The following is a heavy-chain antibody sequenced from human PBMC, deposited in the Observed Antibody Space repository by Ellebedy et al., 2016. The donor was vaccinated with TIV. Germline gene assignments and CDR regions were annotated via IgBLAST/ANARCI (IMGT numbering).Heavy chain of an antibody. Sequence: AASVKVSCKASGYCLSSYYMHWVRQAPGQGLEWMGIINPNDDTKYYVQNFQGRVTVTRDTSANTVYMELSSLRSEDTAVYYCARGRGYSFDVCDVWGQGTMVTVSS. CDR3: ARGRGYSFDVCDV. V-gene: IGHV1-46*01. CDR2: INPNDDTK. CDR1: GYCLSSYY. J-gene: IGHJ3*01. D-gene: IGHD5-18*01.